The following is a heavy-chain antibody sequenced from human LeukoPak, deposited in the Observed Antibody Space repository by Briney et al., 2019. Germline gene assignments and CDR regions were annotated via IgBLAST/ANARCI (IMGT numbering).Heavy chain of an antibody. J-gene: IGHJ4*02. CDR1: GGSVSSGSYY. CDR3: ARAPKGGYYDYVWGSYRYADTRFFDY. CDR2: IYYSGST. V-gene: IGHV4-61*01. D-gene: IGHD3-16*02. Sequence: SETLSLTCTVSGGSVSSGSYYWSWIRQPPGKGLEWIGYIYYSGSTNYNPSLKSRVTISVDTSKNQFSLKLSSVTAADTAVYYCARAPKGGYYDYVWGSYRYADTRFFDYWGQGTLVTVSS.